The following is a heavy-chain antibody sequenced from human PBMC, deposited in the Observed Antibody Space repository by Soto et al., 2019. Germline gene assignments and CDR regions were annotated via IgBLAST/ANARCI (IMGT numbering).Heavy chain of an antibody. Sequence: QVQLVQSGAEVKKPGASVKVSCRASGYTFPNYYIHWVRQAPGQGLEWMGTINPSGGSTRYAQKFQGGVTINRDTSTSTVYMEVSSRRVDDTAGYYGARGVWINPFYCTDVWGQGTTVTVSS. J-gene: IGHJ6*02. D-gene: IGHD2-2*03. CDR1: GYTFPNYY. CDR2: INPSGGST. CDR3: ARGVWINPFYCTDV. V-gene: IGHV1-46*01.